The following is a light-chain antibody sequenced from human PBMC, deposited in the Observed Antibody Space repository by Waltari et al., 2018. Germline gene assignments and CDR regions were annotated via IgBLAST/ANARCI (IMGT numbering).Light chain of an antibody. J-gene: IGKJ4*01. CDR2: GAS. CDR3: QQYNTWPPLT. CDR1: QTITDN. V-gene: IGKV3-15*01. Sequence: EIVMTQSPVTLSVSPGERATLPCRASQTITDNLAWYQQKPGQAPRLLIYGASTRATGVPARFRGSGSGTEFTLTISSLQSEDFGLYYCQQYNTWPPLTFGGGTKVEIK.